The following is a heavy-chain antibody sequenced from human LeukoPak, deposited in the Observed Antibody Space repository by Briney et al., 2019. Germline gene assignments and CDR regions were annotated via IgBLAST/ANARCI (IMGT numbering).Heavy chain of an antibody. J-gene: IGHJ4*02. CDR3: ARDLGYSSGPNY. V-gene: IGHV3-21*01. CDR1: GFTFSSYG. CDR2: ISGGSSFT. D-gene: IGHD6-19*01. Sequence: AGGSLRLSCAASGFTFSSYGMNWVRQAPGKGLEWVSYISGGSSFTYYVDSVKGRFTISRDNAKNSLYLQMNSLRAEDTAVYYCARDLGYSSGPNYWGQGTRVTVSS.